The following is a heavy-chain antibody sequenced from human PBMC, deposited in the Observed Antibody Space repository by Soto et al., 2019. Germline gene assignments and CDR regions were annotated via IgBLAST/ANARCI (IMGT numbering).Heavy chain of an antibody. CDR3: AGWGTPGGVGV. D-gene: IGHD3-16*01. Sequence: QVHLVESGGGVVQPGTSLRLSCVGSGFTFRSFVIHWVRQAPGKGLEWVALTSYDGSNTYYDESVKGRFTISRDNSRNTVDLQMDSLRLQVTALYYGAGWGTPGGVGVWGQGNLVSVSS. J-gene: IGHJ4*01. CDR1: GFTFRSFV. CDR2: TSYDGSNT. V-gene: IGHV3-30*19.